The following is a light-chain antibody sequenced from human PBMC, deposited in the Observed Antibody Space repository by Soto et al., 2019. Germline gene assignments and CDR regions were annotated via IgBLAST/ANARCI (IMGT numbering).Light chain of an antibody. CDR3: QQTFSATPLT. CDR2: GAT. V-gene: IGKV1-39*01. Sequence: DIQMTQSPSSLSASVGDTVTISCRASQSIRAYLNWYQHKPGKAPKLLIYGATSLHSGVPSRFSGSGSGTDFSLTISSLQPEDFANYYCQQTFSATPLTFGGGTKVDIK. J-gene: IGKJ4*01. CDR1: QSIRAY.